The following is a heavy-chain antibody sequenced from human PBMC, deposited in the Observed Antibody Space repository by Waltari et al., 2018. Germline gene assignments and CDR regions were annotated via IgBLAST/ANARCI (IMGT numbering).Heavy chain of an antibody. V-gene: IGHV3-48*03. CDR3: AREFVVAGTEGVDP. CDR2: ISSSGSTI. Sequence: PGKGLEWVSYISSSGSTIYYADSVKGRFTISRDNAKNSLYLQMNSLRAEDTAVYYCAREFVVAGTEGVDPWGQGTLVTVSS. J-gene: IGHJ5*02. D-gene: IGHD6-19*01.